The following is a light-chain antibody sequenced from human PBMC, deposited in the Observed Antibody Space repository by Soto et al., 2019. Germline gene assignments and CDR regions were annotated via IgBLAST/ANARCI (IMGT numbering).Light chain of an antibody. J-gene: IGLJ2*01. CDR3: CSYAGSSTLV. Sequence: QSALTQPASVSGSPGQSITISITGTSSAVGSYNLVSWYQQHPGKAPKLMIYEGSKRPSGVSNRFSGSKSGNTASLTISGLKAEDEADYYCCSYAGSSTLVFGGGTKLTVL. CDR1: SSAVGSYNL. V-gene: IGLV2-23*01. CDR2: EGS.